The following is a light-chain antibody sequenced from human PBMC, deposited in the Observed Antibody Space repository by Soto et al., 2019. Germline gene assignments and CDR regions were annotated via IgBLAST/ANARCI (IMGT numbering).Light chain of an antibody. CDR2: KAS. CDR1: QSISSW. CDR3: LQDDGYSGRT. J-gene: IGKJ1*01. V-gene: IGKV1-5*03. Sequence: DIQMTQSPSTLSASVGDRVTITCRASQSISSWLAWYQQKPGKAPKLLIYKASTLESGVPSRFSGTGFGTEFTLTISSLQPDDFAAYYCLQDDGYSGRTFGQGTKVEIK.